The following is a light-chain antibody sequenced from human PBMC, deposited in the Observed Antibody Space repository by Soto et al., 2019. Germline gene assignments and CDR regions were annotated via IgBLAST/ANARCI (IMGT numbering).Light chain of an antibody. Sequence: QLVLTQPASVSGSPGQSITISCTGTSSDVGSYNFVSWFQQHPGKVPKLIIYEGTERPSGVSNRFSASKSGNTASLTISGLQPEDEADYYCCSYAGPSTIFGGGTKLTVL. V-gene: IGLV2-23*01. CDR3: CSYAGPSTI. CDR1: SSDVGSYNF. CDR2: EGT. J-gene: IGLJ2*01.